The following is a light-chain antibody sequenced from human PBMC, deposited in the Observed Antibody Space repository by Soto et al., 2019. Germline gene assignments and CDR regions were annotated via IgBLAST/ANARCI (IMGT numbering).Light chain of an antibody. CDR3: QQAIHFPLA. Sequence: DIQMTQSPSSVSASVGDSVTITCRASQEVDNWLAWYQQKPGMAPKVLISAASNLQSGVPTRFSGSASGTDFTLTINSLQPEEFATYLCQQAIHFPLAFGGGTKVEI. J-gene: IGKJ4*01. CDR2: AAS. V-gene: IGKV1-12*01. CDR1: QEVDNW.